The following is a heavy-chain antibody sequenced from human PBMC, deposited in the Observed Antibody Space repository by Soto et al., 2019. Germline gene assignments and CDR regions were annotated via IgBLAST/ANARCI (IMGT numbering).Heavy chain of an antibody. D-gene: IGHD3-16*01. J-gene: IGHJ4*02. CDR3: ARVKGGSYGRAQRTYFDY. V-gene: IGHV1-46*01. Sequence: GASVKVSCKASGYTFTIDYMHWVRQAPGQGLEWMGIINPSGGSTSYAQKFQGRVTMTRDTSTSTVYMELSSLRSEDTAVYYCARVKGGSYGRAQRTYFDYWGQGTLVTVSS. CDR1: GYTFTIDY. CDR2: INPSGGST.